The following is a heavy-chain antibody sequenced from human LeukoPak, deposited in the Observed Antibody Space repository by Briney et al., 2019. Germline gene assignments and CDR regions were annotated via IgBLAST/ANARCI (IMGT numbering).Heavy chain of an antibody. Sequence: ASVTVSCKASGYTFTSYGISWVRQAPGQGLEWMGWISAYNGNTNYAQKLQGRVTMTTDTSTSTAYMELRSLRPVDRAVYHCVREALWHIGRELGYWGQGTLVTVSS. D-gene: IGHD2-21*01. CDR3: VREALWHIGRELGY. CDR1: GYTFTSYG. V-gene: IGHV1-18*01. J-gene: IGHJ4*02. CDR2: ISAYNGNT.